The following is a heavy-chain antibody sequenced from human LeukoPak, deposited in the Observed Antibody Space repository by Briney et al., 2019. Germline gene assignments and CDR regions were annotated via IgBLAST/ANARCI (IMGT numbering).Heavy chain of an antibody. Sequence: PSETLSLTCTVSGGSISSYYWSWIRQPAGKGLEWIGRIYTSGSTNYNPSLKSRVTMSVDTSKNQFSLKLSSVTAADTAVYYCARVLPDYDILTGYNGAFDIWGQGTMVTVSS. CDR2: IYTSGST. CDR1: GGSISSYY. CDR3: ARVLPDYDILTGYNGAFDI. V-gene: IGHV4-4*07. D-gene: IGHD3-9*01. J-gene: IGHJ3*02.